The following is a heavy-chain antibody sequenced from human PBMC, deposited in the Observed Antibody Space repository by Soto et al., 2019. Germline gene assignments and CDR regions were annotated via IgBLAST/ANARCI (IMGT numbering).Heavy chain of an antibody. D-gene: IGHD6-13*01. CDR2: INQDGSEK. Sequence: EVQLVESGGGLVQPGGSLRLSCAASGFTFSFYWMSWVRQAPGKGLEWVANINQDGSEKYYVDSVKGRFTISRDDAKNSLYLQRNSLGAEDTAVYYCARVRRRDWEMQQTVTYYYYGMDVWGQGTTVTVSS. V-gene: IGHV3-7*01. CDR3: ARVRRRDWEMQQTVTYYYYGMDV. J-gene: IGHJ6*02. CDR1: GFTFSFYW.